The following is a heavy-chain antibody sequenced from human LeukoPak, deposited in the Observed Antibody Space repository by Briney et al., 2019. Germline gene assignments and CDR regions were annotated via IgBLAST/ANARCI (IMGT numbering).Heavy chain of an antibody. Sequence: SETLSLTCTVSGGSISSYYWSWIRQPTGKGLEWIGYIYYSGSTNYNPSLKSRVTISVDTSKNQFSLKLSSVTAADTAVYYCARSYSSGWGIDYWGQGTLVTVSS. CDR1: GGSISSYY. D-gene: IGHD6-19*01. CDR3: ARSYSSGWGIDY. CDR2: IYYSGST. J-gene: IGHJ4*02. V-gene: IGHV4-59*01.